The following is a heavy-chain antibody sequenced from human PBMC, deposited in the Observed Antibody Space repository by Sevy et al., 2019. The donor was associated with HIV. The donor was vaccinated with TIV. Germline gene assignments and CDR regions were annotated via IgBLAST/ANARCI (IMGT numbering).Heavy chain of an antibody. J-gene: IGHJ4*02. V-gene: IGHV3-7*01. CDR1: GFTFNTYW. Sequence: GGSVRLSCVASGFTFNTYWMTWVRQAPGKGLEWVANINPDGSEKDYVDSLKGRFTFPRDNAETSLYLHMNSLRVDDTAVYFCARILWDVVVVPGTTPGQYFDYWGQGTPVTVSS. CDR2: INPDGSEK. D-gene: IGHD2-2*01. CDR3: ARILWDVVVVPGTTPGQYFDY.